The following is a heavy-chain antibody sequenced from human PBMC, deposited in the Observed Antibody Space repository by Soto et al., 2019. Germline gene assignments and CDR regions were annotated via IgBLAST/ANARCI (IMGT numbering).Heavy chain of an antibody. CDR2: IRSKAYGGTT. CDR1: GFTFGDYA. J-gene: IGHJ3*02. D-gene: IGHD3-22*01. Sequence: GGSLRLSCTASGFTFGDYAMSWFRQAPGKGLEWVGFIRSKAYGGTTEYAASVKGRFTISRDDSKSIAYLQMNSLKTEDTAVYYCTSKVVVVDAFDIWGQGTMVTVSS. CDR3: TSKVVVVDAFDI. V-gene: IGHV3-49*03.